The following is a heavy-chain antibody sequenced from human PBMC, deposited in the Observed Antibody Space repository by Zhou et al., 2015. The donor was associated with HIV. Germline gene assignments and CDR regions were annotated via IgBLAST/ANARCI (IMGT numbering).Heavy chain of an antibody. D-gene: IGHD3-22*01. V-gene: IGHV1-2*02. CDR2: INPNSGGT. CDR3: ARASDTMIVVDPDAFDI. Sequence: QVQLVQSGAEVKKPGASVKVSCKASGYTFTGYYMHWVRQAPGQGLEWMGWINPNSGGTNYAQKFQGRVTMTRDTSISTAYMELSRLRSDDTAVYYCARASDTMIVVDPDAFDIWGQGTMVTVSS. J-gene: IGHJ3*02. CDR1: GYTFTGYY.